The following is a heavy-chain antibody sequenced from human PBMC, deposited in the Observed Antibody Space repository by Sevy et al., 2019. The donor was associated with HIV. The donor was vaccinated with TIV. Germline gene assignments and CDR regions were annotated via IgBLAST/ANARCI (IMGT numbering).Heavy chain of an antibody. Sequence: GGSLRLSCAASGFTFSSYSMNWVRQAPGKGLEWVSSISSSSSYIYYADSVKGRFTISRDNAKNSLYLQMNSLRAEDTAVYYCAREDGYNYAFDIWGQRTMVTVSS. V-gene: IGHV3-21*01. D-gene: IGHD5-12*01. J-gene: IGHJ3*02. CDR3: AREDGYNYAFDI. CDR2: ISSSSSYI. CDR1: GFTFSSYS.